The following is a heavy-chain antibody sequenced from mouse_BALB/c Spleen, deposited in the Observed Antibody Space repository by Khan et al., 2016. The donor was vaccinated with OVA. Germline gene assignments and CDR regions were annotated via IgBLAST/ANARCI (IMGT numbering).Heavy chain of an antibody. D-gene: IGHD2-1*01. V-gene: IGHV1S132*01. J-gene: IGHJ3*01. CDR2: IFPGTGTT. CDR3: ARGYFGNYEFVY. Sequence: VQLKQSGTELVKPGASVKLSCKTSGYTFTSYWIQWVKQRPGQGLGWIGQIFPGTGTTYYNENFKGKATLTVNTSSSTAYMQLSSLTSEDSAVYFCARGYFGNYEFVYWGRGTLVTVSP. CDR1: GYTFTSYW.